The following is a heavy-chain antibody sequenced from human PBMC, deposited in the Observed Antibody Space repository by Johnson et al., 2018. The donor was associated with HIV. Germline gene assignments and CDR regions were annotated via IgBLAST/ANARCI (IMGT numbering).Heavy chain of an antibody. J-gene: IGHJ3*02. CDR1: GFTFSSYA. Sequence: QVQLVESGGGVVQPGGSLRLSCAASGFTFSSYAMHWVRQAPGKGLEWVAVISYDGSNKYYADSVKGRFTISRDNSKNTLYLQMNSLRAEDTAVYYCARDQGGNHNAFDIWGQGTMVTVSS. V-gene: IGHV3-30*04. CDR3: ARDQGGNHNAFDI. CDR2: ISYDGSNK. D-gene: IGHD4-23*01.